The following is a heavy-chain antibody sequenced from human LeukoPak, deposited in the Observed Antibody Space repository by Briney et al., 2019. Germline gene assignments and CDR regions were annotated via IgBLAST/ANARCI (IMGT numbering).Heavy chain of an antibody. CDR2: ISSSSSYI. V-gene: IGHV3-21*01. D-gene: IGHD6-13*01. J-gene: IGHJ4*02. CDR3: ARSPTPIAAAVI. CDR1: GFTFSSYS. Sequence: GGSLRLSCAASGFTFSSYSMNWVRQAPGNGLEWVSSISSSSSYIYYADSVKGRFTISRDNAKNSLYLQMNSLRAEDTAVYYCARSPTPIAAAVIWGQGTLVTVSS.